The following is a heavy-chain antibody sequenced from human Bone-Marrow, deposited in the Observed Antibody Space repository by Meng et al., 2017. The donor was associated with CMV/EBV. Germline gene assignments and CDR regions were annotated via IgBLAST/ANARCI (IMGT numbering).Heavy chain of an antibody. CDR2: INHSGST. J-gene: IGHJ6*02. Sequence: SENLSLTCAVYGGSFSGYYWSWIRQPPGKGLEWIGEINHSGSTNYNPSLKSRVTISVDTSKNQFSLKLSSVTAADTAVYYCARCSYYYYGMDVWGQGTTVTVSS. D-gene: IGHD2-15*01. CDR3: ARCSYYYYGMDV. CDR1: GGSFSGYY. V-gene: IGHV4-34*01.